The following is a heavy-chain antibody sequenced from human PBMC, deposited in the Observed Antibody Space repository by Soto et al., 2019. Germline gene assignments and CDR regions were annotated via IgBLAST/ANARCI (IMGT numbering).Heavy chain of an antibody. V-gene: IGHV4-34*01. J-gene: IGHJ4*02. CDR1: AGSLDDYY. CDR2: ISHGGNT. D-gene: IGHD2-15*01. Sequence: PSETLSLTCVVYAGSLDDYYWSWIRKPPGKGLEWMGEISHGGNTNDNPSLKTRLSMSIDTSQNSFSLRLASATAADTAVYYCARGRSQAVIAATLSPFDYWGQGSLVTVSS. CDR3: ARGRSQAVIAATLSPFDY.